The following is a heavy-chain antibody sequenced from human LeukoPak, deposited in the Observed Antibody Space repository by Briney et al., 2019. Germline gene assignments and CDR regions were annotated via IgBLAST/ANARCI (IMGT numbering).Heavy chain of an antibody. CDR1: GFTFYSYG. D-gene: IGHD3-22*01. CDR2: VSGSGGST. J-gene: IGHJ4*02. V-gene: IGHV3-23*01. Sequence: GGTLRLSCAASGFTFYSYGMSWVRQAPGKGLEWVSVVSGSGGSTDYADSVKGRFTISRDNSKNTLYLQMNSLRAEDTAVYYCAKAITMIVVVNFDSWGQGTLVTVSS. CDR3: AKAITMIVVVNFDS.